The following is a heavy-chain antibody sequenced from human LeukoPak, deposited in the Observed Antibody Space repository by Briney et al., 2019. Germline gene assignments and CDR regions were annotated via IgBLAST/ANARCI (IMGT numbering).Heavy chain of an antibody. CDR2: ISSSSSTI. J-gene: IGHJ2*01. V-gene: IGHV3-48*04. Sequence: GGSLRLSCAASGFTFSSYSMNWVRQAPGKGLEWVSYISSSSSTIYYADSVKGRFTISRDNAKNSLYLQMNSLRAEDTAVYYCARAARVTTPRYFDLWGRGTLVTVSS. CDR1: GFTFSSYS. D-gene: IGHD4-17*01. CDR3: ARAARVTTPRYFDL.